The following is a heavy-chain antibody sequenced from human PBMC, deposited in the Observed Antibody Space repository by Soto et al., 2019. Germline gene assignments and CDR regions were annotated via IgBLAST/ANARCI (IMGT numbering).Heavy chain of an antibody. CDR1: GGSISSRSHY. CDR2: MHYTGNT. J-gene: IGHJ6*02. V-gene: IGHV4-31*03. D-gene: IGHD6-19*01. Sequence: SETLSLTCSVSGGSISSRSHYWSWIRHHPGKGLEWIGYMHYTGNTYYNPSLKSRVTIAVDTSKNQFSLRLTSVTAADTAVYYCARVGAVAGTGYYYYYYGMDVWGQGTTVTVSS. CDR3: ARVGAVAGTGYYYYYYGMDV.